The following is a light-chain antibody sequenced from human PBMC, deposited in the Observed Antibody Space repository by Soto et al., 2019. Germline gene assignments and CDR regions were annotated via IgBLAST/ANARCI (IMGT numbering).Light chain of an antibody. Sequence: DIQMTQSPSSLSASVGDRVTITCRASQSISSYLNWYQQKPGKAPKLLIYAASSLQSGVPSRFSGSGSGTDFTLTSSSLQPEDFATYYCQQSYGTPLTFGGGTKVEIK. CDR2: AAS. J-gene: IGKJ4*01. CDR1: QSISSY. V-gene: IGKV1-39*01. CDR3: QQSYGTPLT.